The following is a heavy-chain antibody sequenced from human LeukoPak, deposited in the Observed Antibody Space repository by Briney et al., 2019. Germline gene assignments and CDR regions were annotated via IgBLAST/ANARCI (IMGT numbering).Heavy chain of an antibody. J-gene: IGHJ4*02. D-gene: IGHD6-13*01. V-gene: IGHV3-7*01. CDR1: GFTFSSHW. CDR3: ARERQQLRYFDY. Sequence: GGSLRLSCGASGFTFSSHWMTWVRQAPGEGREVVANIKQDGSEINYADSVKGRFTVSRDNAKNSLFLQMNSLRAEDTALYYCARERQQLRYFDYWGQGTLVTVSS. CDR2: IKQDGSEI.